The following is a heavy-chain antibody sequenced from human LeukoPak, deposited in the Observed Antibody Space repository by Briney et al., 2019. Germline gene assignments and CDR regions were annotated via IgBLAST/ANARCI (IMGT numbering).Heavy chain of an antibody. CDR1: GFTFSSYW. D-gene: IGHD4-17*01. CDR3: ARDPRDYGDYTPHWYFDL. J-gene: IGHJ2*01. Sequence: GGSLRLSCAASGFTFSSYWMHWVRQAPGKGLVWVSRINSDGSSTSYADSVKGRFTISRDNAKNTLYLQMNSLRAEDTAVYYCARDPRDYGDYTPHWYFDLWGRGTLVTVSS. CDR2: INSDGSST. V-gene: IGHV3-74*01.